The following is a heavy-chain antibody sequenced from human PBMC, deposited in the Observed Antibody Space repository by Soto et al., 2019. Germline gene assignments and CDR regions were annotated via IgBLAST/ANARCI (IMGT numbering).Heavy chain of an antibody. CDR3: AREAGIAVAGQTADAFDI. V-gene: IGHV1-46*03. Sequence: GASVKVSCTASGYTFTSYYMHWVRQAPGQGLEWMGIINPSGGSTSHAQKFQGRVTMTRDTSTSTVYMELSSLRSEDTAVYYCAREAGIAVAGQTADAFDIWGQGTMVTVSS. CDR1: GYTFTSYY. CDR2: INPSGGST. D-gene: IGHD6-19*01. J-gene: IGHJ3*02.